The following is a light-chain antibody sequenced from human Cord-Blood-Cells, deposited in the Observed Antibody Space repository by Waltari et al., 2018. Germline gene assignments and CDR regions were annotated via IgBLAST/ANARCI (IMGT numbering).Light chain of an antibody. V-gene: IGKV1-5*03. Sequence: DIQMTQSHSTLSASVGDRVTIACRARQSISSWLAWYQQKPGKAPKLLIYKASSLESGVPSRFSGSGSGTEFTLTISSLQPDDFATYYCQQYNSYSPTFGQGTKVEIK. J-gene: IGKJ1*01. CDR2: KAS. CDR3: QQYNSYSPT. CDR1: QSISSW.